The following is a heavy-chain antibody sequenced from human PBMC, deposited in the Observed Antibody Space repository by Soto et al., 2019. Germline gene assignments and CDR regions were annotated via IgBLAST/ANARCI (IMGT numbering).Heavy chain of an antibody. D-gene: IGHD1-26*01. Sequence: PGGSLRLSCAASGFTFSSYAMSWVRQAPGKGLEWVSAISGSGGSTYYADSVKGRFTISRDNSKNTLYLQMNSLRAEDTAVYYCAKDRLVGANKSYYYSGMDVWGQGTTVTVSS. J-gene: IGHJ6*02. V-gene: IGHV3-23*01. CDR3: AKDRLVGANKSYYYSGMDV. CDR1: GFTFSSYA. CDR2: ISGSGGST.